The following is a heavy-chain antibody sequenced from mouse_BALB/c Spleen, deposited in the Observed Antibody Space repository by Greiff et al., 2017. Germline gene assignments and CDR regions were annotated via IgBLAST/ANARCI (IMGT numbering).Heavy chain of an antibody. J-gene: IGHJ4*01. CDR1: GYSFTGYY. V-gene: IGHV1-31*01. CDR3: ARRYDVDYYAMDY. D-gene: IGHD2-14*01. CDR2: INPYNGAT. Sequence: VQLQQSGPELVKPGASVKISCKASGYSFTGYYMHWVKQSHVKSLEWIGRINPYNGATSYNQNFKDKASLTVDKSSSTAYMELHSLTSEDSAVYYCARRYDVDYYAMDYWGQGTSVTVSS.